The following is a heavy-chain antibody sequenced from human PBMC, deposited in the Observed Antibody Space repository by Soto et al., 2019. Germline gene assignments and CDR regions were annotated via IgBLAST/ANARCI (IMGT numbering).Heavy chain of an antibody. D-gene: IGHD1-20*01. J-gene: IGHJ4*02. CDR3: AKSFVATITKFDY. CDR2: ISGSGGST. CDR1: GCTFSSYA. V-gene: IGHV3-23*01. Sequence: GGSLRLSCAASGCTFSSYAMHWVRQAPGKGLEWVSAISGSGGSTYYADSVKGRFTISRDNSKNTLYLQMNSLRAEDTAVYYCAKSFVATITKFDYWGQGTLVTVSS.